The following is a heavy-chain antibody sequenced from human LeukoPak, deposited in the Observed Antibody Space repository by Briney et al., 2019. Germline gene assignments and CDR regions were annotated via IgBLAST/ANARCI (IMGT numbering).Heavy chain of an antibody. CDR2: IYPNDSDM. Sequence: GESLKIPCKSSGYYFPSYWSAWVRKMPGKGLELMAIIYPNDSDMKYSPSFQGRVTISADKSISTTYLQWSSLKASDTAMYYCAKYTGSGSYYDAFHVWGQGTMITVSS. CDR1: GYYFPSYW. D-gene: IGHD3-10*01. CDR3: AKYTGSGSYYDAFHV. V-gene: IGHV5-51*01. J-gene: IGHJ3*01.